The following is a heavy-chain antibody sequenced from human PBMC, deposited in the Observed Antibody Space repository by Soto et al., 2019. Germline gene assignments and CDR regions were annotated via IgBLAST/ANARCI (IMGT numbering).Heavy chain of an antibody. J-gene: IGHJ4*02. Sequence: SQTLSLTCAISGDSVSNNRAAWNWIRQSPSRGLEWLGRTYYRSKWYNDYGVSVKSRISSNPETSKNQFSLQLTSVPPDDTAIYYGVRMDVAVGGFFDHWGQGNLVTVS. CDR1: GDSVSNNRAA. V-gene: IGHV6-1*01. CDR2: TYYRSKWYN. CDR3: VRMDVAVGGFFDH. D-gene: IGHD6-19*01.